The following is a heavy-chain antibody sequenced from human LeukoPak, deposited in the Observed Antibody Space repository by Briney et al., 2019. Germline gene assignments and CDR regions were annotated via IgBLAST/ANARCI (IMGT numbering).Heavy chain of an antibody. V-gene: IGHV1-69*13. D-gene: IGHD6-19*01. CDR3: AREGSGSGWWRAFDI. CDR2: IIPIFSKP. Sequence: GASVKVSCKASGGPFSHFAINWVRQAPGQGLEWMGAIIPIFSKPNYAQKFQGRLKITADESTNTAYMELNSLKSEDTAVYYCAREGSGSGWWRAFDIGGQGTMVIVSS. CDR1: GGPFSHFA. J-gene: IGHJ3*02.